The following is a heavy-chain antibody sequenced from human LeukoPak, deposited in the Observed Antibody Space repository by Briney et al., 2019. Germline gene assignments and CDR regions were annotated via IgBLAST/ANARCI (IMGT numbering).Heavy chain of an antibody. CDR2: ISGSGNSP. D-gene: IGHD2-2*01. J-gene: IGHJ4*02. CDR3: ARVTSIVVVPAEDY. V-gene: IGHV3-23*01. Sequence: GGSLRLSCAASGFTFSSYAMSWVRQTPGKGLEWVSIISGSGNSPYYADSVKGRFTISRDNAKNSLYLQMNSLRAEDTAVYYCARVTSIVVVPAEDYWGQGTLVTVSS. CDR1: GFTFSSYA.